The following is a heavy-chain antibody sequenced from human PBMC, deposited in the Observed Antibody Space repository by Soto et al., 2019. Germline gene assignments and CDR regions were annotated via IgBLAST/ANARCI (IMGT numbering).Heavy chain of an antibody. CDR2: MNPNSGNT. D-gene: IGHD6-6*01. Sequence: QVQLVQSGAEVKKPGASVKVSCKASGYTFTSYDINWVRQATGQGLEWMGWMNPNSGNTGYAQKFQGRVTMTRNTSISTADMEMSSMRSEDTAVYYCAGGLLRSIAAQRRSLGYWGQGTLVTVS. J-gene: IGHJ4*02. V-gene: IGHV1-8*01. CDR3: AGGLLRSIAAQRRSLGY. CDR1: GYTFTSYD.